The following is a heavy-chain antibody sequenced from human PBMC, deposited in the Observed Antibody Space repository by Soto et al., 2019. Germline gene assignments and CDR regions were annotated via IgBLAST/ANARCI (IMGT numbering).Heavy chain of an antibody. J-gene: IGHJ6*02. D-gene: IGHD1-1*01. CDR1: GFTVSSNY. CDR3: ARDLPGGDYYYGMDV. CDR2: IYSGGST. Sequence: EVQLVESGGGLVQPGGSLRLSCAASGFTVSSNYMSWVRQAPWKGLEWVSVIYSGGSTYYADSVKGRFTISRDNSKNTLYLQMNSLRAEDTAVYYCARDLPGGDYYYGMDVWGQETTVTVSS. V-gene: IGHV3-66*01.